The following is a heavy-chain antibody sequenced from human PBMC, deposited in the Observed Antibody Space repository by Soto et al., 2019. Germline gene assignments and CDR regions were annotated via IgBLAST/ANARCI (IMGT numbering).Heavy chain of an antibody. D-gene: IGHD3-3*01. CDR3: ARFGGPGLSHNWFDA. V-gene: IGHV5-51*01. CDR2: IYPDDSDT. Sequence: PGESLKISCQVSGYRFTDYWIGWVRQTPGKGLEWMGIIYPDDSDTRYSPSFQSQVTFSADRSTSIAYVQWSSLKASDSAMYYCARFGGPGLSHNWFDAWGQGTLVTVSS. J-gene: IGHJ5*02. CDR1: GYRFTDYW.